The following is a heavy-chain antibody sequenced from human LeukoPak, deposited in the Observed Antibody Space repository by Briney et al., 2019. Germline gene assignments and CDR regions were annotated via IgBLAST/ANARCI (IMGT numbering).Heavy chain of an antibody. CDR2: VSGSGTTT. Sequence: PGGSLRLSCAASGFTFGNYAMSWVRQAPGKGLEWVSGVSGSGTTTYYADSVKGRFSISRDNSKNTLFLQMNSLRADDTAVYYCAREIAGATPSDAFDIWGQGTMVTVSS. D-gene: IGHD1-26*01. V-gene: IGHV3-23*01. J-gene: IGHJ3*02. CDR3: AREIAGATPSDAFDI. CDR1: GFTFGNYA.